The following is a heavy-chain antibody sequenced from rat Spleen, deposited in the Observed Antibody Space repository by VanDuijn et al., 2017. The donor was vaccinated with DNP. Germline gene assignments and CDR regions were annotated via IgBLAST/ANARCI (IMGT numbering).Heavy chain of an antibody. J-gene: IGHJ2*01. CDR1: GYSITSNY. CDR2: INNAGTT. D-gene: IGHD1-9*01. CDR3: ARSTYCGCNWDY. Sequence: EVQLQESGPGLVKPSQSLSLTCSVTGYSITSNYWGWIRKFPGNKLEWMGYINNAGTTKYNPSLKSRISITRDTSKNQFFLQVNSITSEDKATYYCARSTYCGCNWDYWGQGVMVPVSS. V-gene: IGHV3-3*01.